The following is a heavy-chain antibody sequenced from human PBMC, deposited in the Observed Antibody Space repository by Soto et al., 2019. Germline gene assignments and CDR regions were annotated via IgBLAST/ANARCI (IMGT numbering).Heavy chain of an antibody. Sequence: SETRSLTCAVDAGSFRGYYWDWIRQPPVKGLEWIGEINPHGATNYTPSLRGRVTISIDTSRSQFSLKLSSVTAADPAVYYCARGHRSDHFFDYWGKGDLVTVSS. D-gene: IGHD3-3*02. V-gene: IGHV4-34*01. CDR3: ARGHRSDHFFDY. CDR2: INPHGAT. CDR1: AGSFRGYY. J-gene: IGHJ4*02.